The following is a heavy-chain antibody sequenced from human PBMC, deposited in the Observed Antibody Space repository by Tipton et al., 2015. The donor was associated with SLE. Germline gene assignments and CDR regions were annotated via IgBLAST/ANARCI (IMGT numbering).Heavy chain of an antibody. J-gene: IGHJ3*02. Sequence: QSGAEVKKPGASVKVSCKASGYTFTSYDINWVRQAIGQGLEWMGWMNTNSGNTGYAQKFQGRVTITRNTSISTAYMELSSLRSEDTAVYYCERKGRSSSWYQNAFDIWGQGTMVTVSS. CDR1: GYTFTSYD. CDR3: ERKGRSSSWYQNAFDI. CDR2: MNTNSGNT. V-gene: IGHV1-8*03. D-gene: IGHD6-13*01.